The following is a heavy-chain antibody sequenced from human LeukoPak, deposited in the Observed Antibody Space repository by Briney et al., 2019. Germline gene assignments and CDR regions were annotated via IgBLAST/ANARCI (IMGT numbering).Heavy chain of an antibody. CDR1: GYTFTSYG. J-gene: IGHJ4*02. CDR2: ISAYNGNT. CDR3: ARDLIGTAAGTY. Sequence: VASVKVSCKASGYTFTSYGISWVGHAPGQGLEWMGWISAYNGNTNYAQKLQGRVTMTTDTSTSTAYMELRSLRSDDTAVYYCARDLIGTAAGTYWGQGTLVTVSS. D-gene: IGHD6-13*01. V-gene: IGHV1-18*01.